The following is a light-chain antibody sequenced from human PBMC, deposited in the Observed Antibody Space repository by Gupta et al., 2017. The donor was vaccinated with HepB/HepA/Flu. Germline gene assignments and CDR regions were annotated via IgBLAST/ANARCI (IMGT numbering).Light chain of an antibody. CDR2: KAS. CDR1: QSISSW. Sequence: IQMTQSPSTLSASVGDRVTITCRTSQSISSWLAWYQQKPGKAPKLLIYKASSLESGVPSRFSGSGSGTEFTLTISSLQPDDFATYYCKQYNSYHMCSFGQGTKLEIK. CDR3: KQYNSYHMCS. V-gene: IGKV1-5*03. J-gene: IGKJ2*04.